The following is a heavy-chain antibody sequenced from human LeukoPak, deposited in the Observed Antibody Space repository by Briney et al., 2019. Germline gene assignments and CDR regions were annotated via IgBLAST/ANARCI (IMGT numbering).Heavy chain of an antibody. CDR2: IYYSGST. Sequence: SETLSLTCTVSGGSISSYYWSWIRQPPGKGLEWIGYIYYSGSTNYNPSLKSRVTISVDTSKNQFPPKLSSVTAADTAVYYCAREGALSNFDYWGQGTLVTVSS. V-gene: IGHV4-59*12. CDR3: AREGALSNFDY. D-gene: IGHD4/OR15-4a*01. J-gene: IGHJ4*02. CDR1: GGSISSYY.